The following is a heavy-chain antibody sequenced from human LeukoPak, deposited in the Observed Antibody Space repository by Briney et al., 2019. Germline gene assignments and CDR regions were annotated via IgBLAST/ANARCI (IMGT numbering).Heavy chain of an antibody. CDR1: GFTFSNYA. CDR2: ISSNGGST. CDR3: AKDLYDDSSGPDY. D-gene: IGHD3-22*01. Sequence: GGSLRLSCAASGFTFSNYAMHWVRQAPGKGLEYVSAISSNGGSTYYANSVKGRFTISRDNSKNTLYLQMGSLRAEDTAVYYCAKDLYDDSSGPDYWGQGTLVTVSS. J-gene: IGHJ4*02. V-gene: IGHV3-64*01.